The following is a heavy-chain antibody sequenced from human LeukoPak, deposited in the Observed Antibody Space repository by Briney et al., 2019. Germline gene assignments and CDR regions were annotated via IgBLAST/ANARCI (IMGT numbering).Heavy chain of an antibody. CDR2: IKSKTDSSTT. Sequence: GGSLRLSCAASGFTFSNAWMSWVRQAPGKGLEWVGRIKSKTDSSTTDYAAPVKGRITIAREDSKNTLYLQMNSLKTEDTAVYYCTTDTVCTSCYSPKYYYYYGMDVWGQGTTVTVSS. D-gene: IGHD2-2*02. V-gene: IGHV3-15*01. J-gene: IGHJ6*02. CDR3: TTDTVCTSCYSPKYYYYYGMDV. CDR1: GFTFSNAW.